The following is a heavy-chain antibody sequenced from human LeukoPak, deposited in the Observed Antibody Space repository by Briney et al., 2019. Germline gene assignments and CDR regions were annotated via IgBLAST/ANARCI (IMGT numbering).Heavy chain of an antibody. CDR1: GYSFTSYW. CDR3: ATLHGGSGSYGGLFDY. Sequence: GESLKISCKGSGYSFTSYWIGWVRQMPGKGLEGMGIIYPGDSDTRYSPAFQGQVTISADKAISTAYLQWSSLRASDTAIYYCATLHGGSGSYGGLFDYWGQGTLVTVSS. J-gene: IGHJ4*02. D-gene: IGHD3-22*01. CDR2: IYPGDSDT. V-gene: IGHV5-51*01.